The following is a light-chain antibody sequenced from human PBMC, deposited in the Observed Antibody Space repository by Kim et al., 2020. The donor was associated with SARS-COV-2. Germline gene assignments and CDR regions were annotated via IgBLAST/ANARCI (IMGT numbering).Light chain of an antibody. CDR2: DVS. J-gene: IGKJ4*01. V-gene: IGKV3D-20*02. Sequence: EIVLTQSPGTLSLSPGERVTLSCRASQVITNAYLAWYQQKPGQAPRLLMYDVSTRATGIPDRFSGRGSGTDFTLTISRLEPEDFAVYYCQQRATSPLTFGGGTKVEIK. CDR1: QVITNAY. CDR3: QQRATSPLT.